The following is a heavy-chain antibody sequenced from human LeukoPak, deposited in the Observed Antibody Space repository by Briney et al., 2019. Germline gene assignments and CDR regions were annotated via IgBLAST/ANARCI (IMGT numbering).Heavy chain of an antibody. D-gene: IGHD3-22*01. CDR3: ARVKVYDSSGYYYVDY. CDR1: GGSISSSSYY. Sequence: SETLSLTCNVSGGSISSSSYYWGWIRQPPGKGLEWIGSIYYSGSTYYNPSLKSRVTISVDTSKNQFSLKLSSVTAADTAVYYCARVKVYDSSGYYYVDYWGPGTLVTVSS. V-gene: IGHV4-39*01. CDR2: IYYSGST. J-gene: IGHJ4*02.